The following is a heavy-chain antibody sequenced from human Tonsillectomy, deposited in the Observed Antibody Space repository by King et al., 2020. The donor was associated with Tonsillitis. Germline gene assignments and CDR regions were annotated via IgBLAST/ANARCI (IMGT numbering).Heavy chain of an antibody. CDR3: AKDLSNDICDYWGDVYFAI. Sequence: VQLVESGGGLVQPGGSLRLSCAASGFTFSNYAMSWVRQAPGKGLEWVSGIGGSGGSTYYADSVKGRFTMSRDNSKNTVYLQMNRLRAEDTAVYYCAKDLSNDICDYWGDVYFAIWGQGTIVSVSS. J-gene: IGHJ3*02. V-gene: IGHV3-23*04. CDR2: IGGSGGST. CDR1: GFTFSNYA. D-gene: IGHD4-17*01.